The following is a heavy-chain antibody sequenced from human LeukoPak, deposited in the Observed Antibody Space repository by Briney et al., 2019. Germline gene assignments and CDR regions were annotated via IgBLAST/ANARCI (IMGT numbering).Heavy chain of an antibody. Sequence: GESLKISCKASGYRFTNYWIAWVRQMPGKGLELMGSIYPGDSDIRYSPSFQGQVTISADKSFTTAYLQWRSLKASDTAIYYCARQGAYYSDSSAFYHWGQGTRVTVSS. CDR1: GYRFTNYW. CDR2: IYPGDSDI. V-gene: IGHV5-51*01. J-gene: IGHJ4*02. D-gene: IGHD3-22*01. CDR3: ARQGAYYSDSSAFYH.